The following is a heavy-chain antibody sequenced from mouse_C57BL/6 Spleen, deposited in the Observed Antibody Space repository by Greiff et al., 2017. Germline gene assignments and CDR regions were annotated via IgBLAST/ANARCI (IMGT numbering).Heavy chain of an antibody. Sequence: EVQVVESGPGMVKPSQSLSLTCTVTGYSITSGYDWHWIRHFPGNKLEWMGYISYSGSTNYNPSLKSRISITHDTSKNHFFLKLNSVTTEDTATYYCARDYYGSSHWYFDVWGTGTTVTVSS. CDR2: ISYSGST. J-gene: IGHJ1*03. D-gene: IGHD1-1*01. CDR1: GYSITSGYD. CDR3: ARDYYGSSHWYFDV. V-gene: IGHV3-1*01.